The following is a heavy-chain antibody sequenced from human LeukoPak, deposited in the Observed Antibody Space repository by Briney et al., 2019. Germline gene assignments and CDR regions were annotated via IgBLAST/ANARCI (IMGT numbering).Heavy chain of an antibody. CDR1: GGSISSSNW. Sequence: KASGTLSLTCAVSGGSISSSNWWSWVRQPPGKGLEGIGEIYHSGSTNYNPSLKMRATISVERPKNQFSLKLSSVTAADTAVYYCARTYCSGGSCYDYWGQGTLVTVSS. J-gene: IGHJ4*02. D-gene: IGHD2-15*01. CDR2: IYHSGST. CDR3: ARTYCSGGSCYDY. V-gene: IGHV4-4*02.